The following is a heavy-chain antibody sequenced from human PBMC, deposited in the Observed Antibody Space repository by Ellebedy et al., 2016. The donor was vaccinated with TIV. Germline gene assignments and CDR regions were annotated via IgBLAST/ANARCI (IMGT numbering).Heavy chain of an antibody. J-gene: IGHJ5*02. CDR2: IRYDGSDK. D-gene: IGHD3-10*01. CDR3: AKVLFAFGEFESPFDP. CDR1: GFSFISYG. V-gene: IGHV3-30*02. Sequence: GESLKISCAASGFSFISYGMHWVRQAPGKGLEWVTFIRYDGSDKYYADSVKGRFTVSRDNSKNTLTLQMNSLRLEDTAVYYCAKVLFAFGEFESPFDPWGQGTLVTVSS.